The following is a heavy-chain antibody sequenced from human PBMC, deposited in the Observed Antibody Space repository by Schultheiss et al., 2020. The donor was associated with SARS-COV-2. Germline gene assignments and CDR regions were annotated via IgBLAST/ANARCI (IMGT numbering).Heavy chain of an antibody. CDR2: IKSKTDGGTT. CDR1: GFTFSSYG. V-gene: IGHV3-15*01. CDR3: ARDEDAGIAARTFDY. D-gene: IGHD6-6*01. Sequence: GGSLRLSCAASGFTFSSYGMHWVRQAPGKGLEWVGRIKSKTDGGTTDYAAPVKGRFTISRDDSKNTLYLQMNSLKTEDTAVYYCARDEDAGIAARTFDYWGQGALVTVSS. J-gene: IGHJ4*02.